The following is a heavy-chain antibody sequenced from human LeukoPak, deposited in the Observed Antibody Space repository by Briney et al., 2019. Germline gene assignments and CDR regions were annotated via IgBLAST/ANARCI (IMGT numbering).Heavy chain of an antibody. CDR1: GYIFIDYY. Sequence: GASVKVSCRASGYIFIDYYMHWWRQAPGQGLEWMGWIDPKGGGTSYAQKFQGWVTVTRDTSISTVYMDLSRLNSDDTAVYYCARGPAHGAFDYWGQGSQVTVSS. CDR3: ARGPAHGAFDY. V-gene: IGHV1-2*04. CDR2: IDPKGGGT. J-gene: IGHJ4*02. D-gene: IGHD3-16*01.